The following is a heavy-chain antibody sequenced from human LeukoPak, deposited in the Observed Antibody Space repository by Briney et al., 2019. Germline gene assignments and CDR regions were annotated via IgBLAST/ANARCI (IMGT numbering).Heavy chain of an antibody. Sequence: SETPSLTCTVSGGSISGYYWSWIRQPPGKGLEWIGYIYYSGSTNYNPSLKSRVTISVDTSKNQFSLKLSSVTAADTAVYYCARSYYDYVWGSYLFDYWGQGTLVTVSS. CDR1: GGSISGYY. CDR2: IYYSGST. CDR3: ARSYYDYVWGSYLFDY. V-gene: IGHV4-59*01. J-gene: IGHJ4*02. D-gene: IGHD3-16*02.